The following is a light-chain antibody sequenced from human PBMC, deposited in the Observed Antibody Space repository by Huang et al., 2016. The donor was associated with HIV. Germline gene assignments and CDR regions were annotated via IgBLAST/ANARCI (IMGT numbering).Light chain of an antibody. V-gene: IGKV1-39*01. Sequence: IQMTQSLPSLSASVGDRVTFTCRANQNITKSLNWYQQKPGKAPKLLIYTASTLESGVPSRFSGGGSGSRFTLNITNLQPEDFATYYCQQSFSVPRTFG. CDR2: TAS. J-gene: IGKJ1*01. CDR1: QNITKS. CDR3: QQSFSVPRT.